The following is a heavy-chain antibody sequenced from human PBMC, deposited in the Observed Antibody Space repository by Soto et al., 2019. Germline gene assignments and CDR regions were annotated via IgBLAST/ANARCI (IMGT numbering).Heavy chain of an antibody. D-gene: IGHD5-12*01. CDR1: GFTFSSYG. J-gene: IGHJ6*02. CDR3: AKEGGYPPVYYYYGMDV. Sequence: GGSLRLSCAASGFTFSSYGMHWVRQAPGKGLEWVAVISYDGSNKYYADSVKGRFTISRDNSKNTLYLQMNSLRAEDTAVYYCAKEGGYPPVYYYYGMDVWGQGTTVTVSS. V-gene: IGHV3-30*18. CDR2: ISYDGSNK.